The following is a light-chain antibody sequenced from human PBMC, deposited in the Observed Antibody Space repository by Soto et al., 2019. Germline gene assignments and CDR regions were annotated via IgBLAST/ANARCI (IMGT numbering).Light chain of an antibody. Sequence: EIVLTQSPGTLSLSPGERATLSCRASQSVSNNYLAWYQQKPGQAPRLLIYGASSRATGIPDRFSGSGSGTDFTLIISRLEPEDFAVYYCQQYGNSAWTFGQGTKVEIK. J-gene: IGKJ1*01. CDR2: GAS. V-gene: IGKV3-20*01. CDR3: QQYGNSAWT. CDR1: QSVSNNY.